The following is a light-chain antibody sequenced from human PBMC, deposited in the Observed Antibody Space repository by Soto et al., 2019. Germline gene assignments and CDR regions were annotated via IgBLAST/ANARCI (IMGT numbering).Light chain of an antibody. CDR1: SSDVGGYNY. V-gene: IGLV2-14*01. CDR3: SSYRTGSVVL. Sequence: QSALTQPASVSGSPGQSVTISCTGTSSDVGGYNYVSWYQQHPGKAPKLVIYGVNYRPSGVSARFSGSKFQNTASLTISGLQAGDEADYYCSSYRTGSVVLFGGGTKVTVL. J-gene: IGLJ3*02. CDR2: GVN.